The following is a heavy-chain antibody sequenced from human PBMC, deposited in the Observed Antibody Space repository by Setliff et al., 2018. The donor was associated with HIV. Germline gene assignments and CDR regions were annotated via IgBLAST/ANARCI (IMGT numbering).Heavy chain of an antibody. D-gene: IGHD3-10*01. V-gene: IGHV4-31*03. J-gene: IGHJ4*01. CDR1: GDSISSGGFY. CDR2: IHYSGRT. Sequence: PSETLSLTCTVSGDSISSGGFYCNWFRQYPEKGLEWIGWIHYSGRTNYKPSLKSRVTISLDTSKNQFSLRLNSVTATDTAVYYCARLAEDYYDSGTWEVDYWAHGTLVTVSS. CDR3: ARLAEDYYDSGTWEVDY.